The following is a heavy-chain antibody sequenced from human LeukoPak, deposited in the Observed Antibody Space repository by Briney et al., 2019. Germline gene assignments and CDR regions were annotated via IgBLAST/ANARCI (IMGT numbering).Heavy chain of an antibody. J-gene: IGHJ4*02. V-gene: IGHV3-7*01. CDR1: GFTLSGYF. CDR2: VKGDGSEK. Sequence: GGSLRLSCAASGFTLSGYFMSWVRQAPGEGLEWVASVKGDGSEKYYVDSVKGRFTISRDNAKNSLYLQMNSLRAEDTAVYYCARDRGWRSSGYYLYYFDFWGQGTLVTVSS. CDR3: ARDRGWRSSGYYLYYFDF. D-gene: IGHD3-22*01.